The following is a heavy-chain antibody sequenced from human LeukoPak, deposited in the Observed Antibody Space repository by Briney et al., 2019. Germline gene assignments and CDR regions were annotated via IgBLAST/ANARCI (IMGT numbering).Heavy chain of an antibody. V-gene: IGHV1-2*02. CDR2: INPNSGGT. J-gene: IGHJ3*02. D-gene: IGHD3-22*01. Sequence: ASVKVSCKASGYTFTDYYMNWERQAPGQGLEWLGWINPNSGGTNYAQKFQGRVTMTRDTSTSTAYMELRRLAPDDTAVYYCARPSTFYYDSSNYYPDAFDIWGRGTMVTVSS. CDR3: ARPSTFYYDSSNYYPDAFDI. CDR1: GYTFTDYY.